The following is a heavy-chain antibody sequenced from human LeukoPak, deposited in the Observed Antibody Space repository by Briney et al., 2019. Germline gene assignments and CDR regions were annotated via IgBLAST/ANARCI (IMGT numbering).Heavy chain of an antibody. D-gene: IGHD4-11*01. CDR3: AREEGTVTTRGWFDP. J-gene: IGHJ5*02. Sequence: TSETLSLTCIVSGGSISSYYWSWIRQPPGKGLEWIGYIYYSGSTNYNPSLKSRVTISVDTSKNQFSLKLSSVTAADTAVYYCAREEGTVTTRGWFDPWGQGTLVTVSS. V-gene: IGHV4-59*12. CDR2: IYYSGST. CDR1: GGSISSYY.